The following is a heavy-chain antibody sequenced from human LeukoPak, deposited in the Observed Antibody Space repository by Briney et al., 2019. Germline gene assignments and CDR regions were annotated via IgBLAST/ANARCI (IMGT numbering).Heavy chain of an antibody. CDR1: GGSISSGGYS. Sequence: SQTLSLTCAVSGGSISSGGYSWSWIRQPPGKGLEWIGYIYHSGSTYYNPSLKSRVTISVDRSKNQFSLKLSSVTAADTAVYYCARADYYGSGATVDYWGQGPWSPSPQ. D-gene: IGHD3-10*01. V-gene: IGHV4-30-2*01. CDR2: IYHSGST. J-gene: IGHJ4*02. CDR3: ARADYYGSGATVDY.